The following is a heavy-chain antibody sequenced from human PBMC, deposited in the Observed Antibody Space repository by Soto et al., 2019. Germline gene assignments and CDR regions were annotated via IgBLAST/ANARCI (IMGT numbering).Heavy chain of an antibody. CDR2: IYFSGTT. J-gene: IGHJ6*03. V-gene: IGHV4-59*08. CDR1: DGSISGLY. D-gene: IGHD4-4*01. Sequence: QVQLQESGPGLVRPSETLSLTCSVSDGSISGLYWTWVRQRPGKGLEWIGWIYFSGTTNNNPSPKSRVAFSVDTPKTQFSLKPTSVSGASTSISYSARLQNHYFMDAWGKGTTFAVSS. CDR3: ARLQNHYFMDA.